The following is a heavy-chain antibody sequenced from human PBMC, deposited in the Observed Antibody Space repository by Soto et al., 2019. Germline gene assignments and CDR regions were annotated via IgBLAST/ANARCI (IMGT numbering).Heavy chain of an antibody. CDR3: AKDLGSGSYLFDAFDI. D-gene: IGHD1-26*01. CDR2: ISDDGSNK. J-gene: IGHJ3*02. V-gene: IGHV3-30*18. CDR1: GFTFSNYG. Sequence: GGALRLSCAASGFTFSNYGMHWVRQAPGKGLEWVAVISDDGSNKYYADSVKGRFTISRDNSKNTLYLQMNSLRAEDTAVYYCAKDLGSGSYLFDAFDIWGQGTMVTVSS.